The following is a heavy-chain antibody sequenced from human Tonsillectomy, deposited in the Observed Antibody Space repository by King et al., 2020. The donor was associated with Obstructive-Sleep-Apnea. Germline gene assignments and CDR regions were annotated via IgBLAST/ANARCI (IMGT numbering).Heavy chain of an antibody. J-gene: IGHJ3*02. Sequence: VQLVESGGGLVQPGRSLRLSCAASGFSFDDYAMHWVRQAPGKGLEWVSGINWNSGYIGDADSVKGRFTISRDNAKKSLYLQMNSLRPEDTALYYCVKDRAGGVPDAFDIWGQGTMVTVSS. CDR3: VKDRAGGVPDAFDI. D-gene: IGHD3-16*01. CDR2: INWNSGYI. V-gene: IGHV3-9*01. CDR1: GFSFDDYA.